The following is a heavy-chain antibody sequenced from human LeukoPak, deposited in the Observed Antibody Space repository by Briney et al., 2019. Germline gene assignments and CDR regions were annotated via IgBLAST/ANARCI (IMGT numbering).Heavy chain of an antibody. D-gene: IGHD4-17*01. V-gene: IGHV3-64D*06. Sequence: GGSLRLSCSASGFTFSSYAMHWVRQAPGKGLEYVSAISSNGGSTYYADSVKGRFTISRDNSKNTLYLQMSSLRAEDTAMYYCVKGTTGYFDYWGQGTLVTVSS. CDR1: GFTFSSYA. CDR3: VKGTTGYFDY. CDR2: ISSNGGST. J-gene: IGHJ4*02.